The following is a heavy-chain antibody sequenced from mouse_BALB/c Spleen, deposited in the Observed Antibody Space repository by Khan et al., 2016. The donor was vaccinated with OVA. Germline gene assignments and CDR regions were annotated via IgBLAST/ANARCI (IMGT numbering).Heavy chain of an antibody. D-gene: IGHD3-3*01. CDR2: ISDGGSYT. J-gene: IGHJ4*01. CDR1: GFTFSDYY. Sequence: VELVESGGGLVKPGGSLKLSCAASGFTFSDYYMYWVRQTPEKRLEWVATISDGGSYTYYPDSVKGRFTISRDNAKNNLYLQMSSLKSEDTAMYYCARDREVLMDYWGQGTSVTVSS. V-gene: IGHV5-4*02. CDR3: ARDREVLMDY.